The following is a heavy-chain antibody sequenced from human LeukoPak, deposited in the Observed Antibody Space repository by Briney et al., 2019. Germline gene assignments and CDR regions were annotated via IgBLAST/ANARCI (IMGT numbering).Heavy chain of an antibody. V-gene: IGHV3-23*01. CDR2: ISGSGGST. D-gene: IGHD4-23*01. CDR3: AKDLGGGLRWDMFDY. Sequence: PGGSLRLSCAASGFTFSSYAMSWVRQPPGKGLEWVSAISGSGGSTYYADSVKGRFTISRDNSKNTLYLQMNSLRAEDTAVYYCAKDLGGGLRWDMFDYWGQGTQVTVSS. J-gene: IGHJ4*02. CDR1: GFTFSSYA.